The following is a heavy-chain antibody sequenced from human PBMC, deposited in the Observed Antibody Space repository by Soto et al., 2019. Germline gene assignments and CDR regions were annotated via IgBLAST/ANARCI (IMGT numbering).Heavy chain of an antibody. CDR3: ASGGSCYSRYCYFDY. D-gene: IGHD2-15*01. Sequence: PSETLSLTCTVSGGSISSYYWSWIRQPPGKGLEWIGYIYYSGSTNYNPSLKSRVAISVDTSKNQFSLKLSSVTAADTAVYYCASGGSCYSRYCYFDYWGQGTLVTVPQ. V-gene: IGHV4-59*01. CDR1: GGSISSYY. CDR2: IYYSGST. J-gene: IGHJ4*02.